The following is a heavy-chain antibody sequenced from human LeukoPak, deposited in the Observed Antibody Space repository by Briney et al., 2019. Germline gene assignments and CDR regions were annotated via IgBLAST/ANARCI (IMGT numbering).Heavy chain of an antibody. V-gene: IGHV3-23*01. D-gene: IGHD5-18*01. CDR1: GFTFSSYA. CDR2: ISGSGGST. CDR3: AKVGGYSYSYFDY. J-gene: IGHJ4*02. Sequence: GGSLRLSCAASGFTFSSYAMSWVRQAPGKGLERVSAISGSGGSTYYADSVKGRFTISRDNSKNTLYLQMNSLRAEDTAVYYCAKVGGYSYSYFDYWGQGTLVTVSS.